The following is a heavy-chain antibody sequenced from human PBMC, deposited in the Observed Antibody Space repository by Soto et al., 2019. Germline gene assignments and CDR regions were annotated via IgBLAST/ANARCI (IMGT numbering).Heavy chain of an antibody. CDR3: AKDYEDVAAYYYYGMDV. Sequence: GGSLRLSCAASGFTFSSYGMHCVRQAPGKGLEWVAVISYDGSNKYYADSVKGRFTISRDNSKNTLYLQMNSLRAEDTAVYYCAKDYEDVAAYYYYGMDVWGQGTTVTVSS. CDR2: ISYDGSNK. J-gene: IGHJ6*02. CDR1: GFTFSSYG. D-gene: IGHD6-19*01. V-gene: IGHV3-30*18.